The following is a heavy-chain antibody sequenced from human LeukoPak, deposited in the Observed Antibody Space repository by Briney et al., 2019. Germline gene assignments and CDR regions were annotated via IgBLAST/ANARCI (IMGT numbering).Heavy chain of an antibody. Sequence: RGSLRLSCAASGFTVSSNYMSWVRQAPGKGLEWVSVIYSGGSTYYADSVKGRFTISRDNSKNTLYLQMNSLRAEDTAVYYCARVERWLQYLDYWGQGTLVTVSS. CDR3: ARVERWLQYLDY. CDR2: IYSGGST. J-gene: IGHJ4*02. D-gene: IGHD5-24*01. V-gene: IGHV3-53*01. CDR1: GFTVSSNY.